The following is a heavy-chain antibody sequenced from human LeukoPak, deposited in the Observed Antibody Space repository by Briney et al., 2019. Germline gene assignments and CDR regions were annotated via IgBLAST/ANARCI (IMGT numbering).Heavy chain of an antibody. V-gene: IGHV3-48*02. CDR1: GFTFSSYN. CDR2: ISISSTTI. Sequence: SGGSLRLSCSASGFTFSSYNMNWVRQAPGKGLEWISYISISSTTIYYADSVKGRFTISRDNAKNSLYLRMNSLRDEDTAVYYCARDRWFGESRYFDYWGQGTLVTVSS. CDR3: ARDRWFGESRYFDY. D-gene: IGHD3-10*01. J-gene: IGHJ4*02.